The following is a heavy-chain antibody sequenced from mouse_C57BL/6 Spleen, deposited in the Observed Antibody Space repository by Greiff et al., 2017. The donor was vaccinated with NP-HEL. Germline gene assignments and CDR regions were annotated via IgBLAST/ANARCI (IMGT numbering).Heavy chain of an antibody. V-gene: IGHV5-17*01. CDR3: ARTRDGYAQFAY. CDR1: GFTFSDYG. J-gene: IGHJ3*01. Sequence: EVKLQESGGGLVKPGGSLKLSCAASGFTFSDYGMHWVRQAPEKGLEWVAYISSGSSTIYYADTLKGRSTFSIDNAKNTLFLQMTSLGSEDKARDYCARTRDGYAQFAYWGQGTLVTVSA. CDR2: ISSGSSTI. D-gene: IGHD3-3*01.